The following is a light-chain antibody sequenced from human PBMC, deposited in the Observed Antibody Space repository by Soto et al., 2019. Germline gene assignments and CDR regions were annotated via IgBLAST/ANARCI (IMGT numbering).Light chain of an antibody. Sequence: EIVMTQSPATLSVSPGDRATLSCRASQSVSSNLAWYQQKPGQAPRLLIYGASIRATGVPARFSGSGSGTDFTLNISSLQSEDFAVYYCQQYNNWPSMYTFGQGTKLEIK. CDR3: QQYNNWPSMYT. J-gene: IGKJ2*01. CDR2: GAS. CDR1: QSVSSN. V-gene: IGKV3-15*01.